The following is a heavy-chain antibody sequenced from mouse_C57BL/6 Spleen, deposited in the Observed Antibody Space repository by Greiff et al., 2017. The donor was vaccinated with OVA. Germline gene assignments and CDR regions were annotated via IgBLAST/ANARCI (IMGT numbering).Heavy chain of an antibody. J-gene: IGHJ2*01. CDR3: ARGTMVTTTGIDY. V-gene: IGHV1-69*01. CDR2: IDPSDIYT. CDR1: GYTFTSYW. D-gene: IGHD2-2*01. Sequence: QVQLQQPGAELVMPGASVKLSCKASGYTFTSYWMHWVKQRPGQGLEWIGEIDPSDIYTNYNQKFKGKSTLTVDKSSSTAYMQLSSLTSEDSAVYYCARGTMVTTTGIDYWGQGTTLTVSS.